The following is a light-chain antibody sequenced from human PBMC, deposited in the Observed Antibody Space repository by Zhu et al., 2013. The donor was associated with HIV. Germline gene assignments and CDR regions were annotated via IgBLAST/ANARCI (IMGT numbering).Light chain of an antibody. Sequence: SYVLTQPPSVSVAPGKTARITCGGNNIGTNSVHWYQQRPGQAPVLVVYDDTDRPSGIPERFSGSNSGNTATLTISRVDAGDEADYYCQVWDGSSDHHVVFGGGTKLTVL. CDR2: DDT. CDR3: QVWDGSSDHHVV. J-gene: IGLJ2*01. CDR1: NIGTNS. V-gene: IGLV3-21*03.